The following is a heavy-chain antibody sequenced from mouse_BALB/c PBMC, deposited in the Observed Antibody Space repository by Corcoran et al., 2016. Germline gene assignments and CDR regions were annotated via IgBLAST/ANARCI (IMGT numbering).Heavy chain of an antibody. D-gene: IGHD1-1*01. J-gene: IGHJ1*01. CDR2: INPYNDGT. CDR3: ARDYYGYWYFDV. CDR1: GYTFTSYV. V-gene: IGHV1S136*01. Sequence: EVQLQQSGPELVKPGASEKMSCKASGYTFTSYVMHWVKQKPGQGLEWIGYINPYNDGTKYNEKFKGKATLNSDKSSSTAYMELSSLTSEDSAVYYCARDYYGYWYFDVWGAGTTVTVSS.